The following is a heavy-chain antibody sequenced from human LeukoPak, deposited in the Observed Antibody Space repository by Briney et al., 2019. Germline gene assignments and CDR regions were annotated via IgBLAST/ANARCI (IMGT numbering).Heavy chain of an antibody. CDR1: GGSISSYY. CDR2: IYYSGST. Sequence: PSETLSLTCTVSGGSISSYYWSWIRQPPGKGLEWIEYIYYSGSTNYKPSLKSRVTISVDTSKNQFSLKLSSVTAADTAVYYCAREEWESSGAFDIWGQGTMVTVSS. V-gene: IGHV4-59*01. D-gene: IGHD1-26*01. J-gene: IGHJ3*02. CDR3: AREEWESSGAFDI.